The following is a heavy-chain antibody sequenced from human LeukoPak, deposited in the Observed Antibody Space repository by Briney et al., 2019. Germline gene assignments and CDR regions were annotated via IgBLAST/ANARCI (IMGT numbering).Heavy chain of an antibody. J-gene: IGHJ4*02. Sequence: GGSLRLSCAASGFTVSSNYMSWVRQAPGKGLEWVSVIYSGGSTYYADSVKGRFTISRHNSKNTLYLQMNSLRAEDTAVYYCARVDSSGYYSCFGYWGQGTLVTVSS. CDR2: IYSGGST. V-gene: IGHV3-53*04. D-gene: IGHD3-22*01. CDR3: ARVDSSGYYSCFGY. CDR1: GFTVSSNY.